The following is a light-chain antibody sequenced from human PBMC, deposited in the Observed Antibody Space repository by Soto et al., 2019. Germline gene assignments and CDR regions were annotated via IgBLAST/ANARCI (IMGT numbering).Light chain of an antibody. CDR2: AAS. J-gene: IGKJ1*01. V-gene: IGKV1-17*01. Sequence: DIQMTQSPSSLSASIGDRVTITCRSSQVITNDLGWYQQKPGKAPKRLIYAASTLQSGVPSRFSGSGSGTEFTLTISSLQPEDFATYYCQQSSEATWTFGQGTKVEIK. CDR1: QVITND. CDR3: QQSSEATWT.